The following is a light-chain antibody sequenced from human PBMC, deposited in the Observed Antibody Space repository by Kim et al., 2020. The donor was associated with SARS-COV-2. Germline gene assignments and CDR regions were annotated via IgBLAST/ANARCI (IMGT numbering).Light chain of an antibody. CDR2: EDD. CDR3: QALDSTTVV. J-gene: IGLJ3*02. CDR1: KLGSKY. V-gene: IGLV3-1*01. Sequence: GSLGQTASITCSGDKLGSKYVCWYQQRPGQSPLLVIYEDDKRPSGIPERFSGSNSGGTATLTISGTQSLDEADYYCQALDSTTVVFGGGTQLTVL.